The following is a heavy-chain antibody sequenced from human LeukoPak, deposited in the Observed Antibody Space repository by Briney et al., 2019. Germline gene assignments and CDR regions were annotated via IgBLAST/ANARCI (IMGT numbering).Heavy chain of an antibody. CDR2: ILYDGSNE. J-gene: IGHJ4*02. D-gene: IGHD3-22*01. CDR3: AKDGTGGYYYLDY. Sequence: GTSLRLSCAASGFTFSSHGVHWVRQAPGMGLEWVALILYDGSNEYYADSVQGRSTISRDSSRNTLYLQMNSLRAEDTAVYYCAKDGTGGYYYLDYWGQGTLVTVSS. V-gene: IGHV3-30*18. CDR1: GFTFSSHG.